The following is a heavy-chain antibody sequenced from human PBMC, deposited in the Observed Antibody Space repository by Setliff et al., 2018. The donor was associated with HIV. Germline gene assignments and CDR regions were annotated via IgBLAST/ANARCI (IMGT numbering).Heavy chain of an antibody. J-gene: IGHJ4*02. Sequence: SETLSLTCAVSGGTFSLHYYTWIRQSPLRGLEWIGEINHSGGTRYNPSLESRVTMSLDSSRKQFSLRLISVTAADTAVYFCARAWAGYGDYDHYFDYWGQGTLVTVSS. CDR1: GGTFSLHY. V-gene: IGHV4-34*01. CDR3: ARAWAGYGDYDHYFDY. CDR2: INHSGGT. D-gene: IGHD4-17*01.